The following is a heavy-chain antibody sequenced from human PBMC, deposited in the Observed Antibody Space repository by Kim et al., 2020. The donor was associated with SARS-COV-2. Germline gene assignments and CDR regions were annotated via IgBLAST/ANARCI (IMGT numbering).Heavy chain of an antibody. CDR2: ST. J-gene: IGHJ4*02. D-gene: IGHD6-19*01. CDR3: ARGRSGWSDY. Sequence: STNYHPSLKIRVTISVDTSKNQFPLKLSSVTAADTAVYYCARGRSGWSDYWGQGTLVTVSS. V-gene: IGHV4-34*01.